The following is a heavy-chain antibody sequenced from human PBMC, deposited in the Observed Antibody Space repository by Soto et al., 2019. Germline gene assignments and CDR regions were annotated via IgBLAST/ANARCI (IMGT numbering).Heavy chain of an antibody. V-gene: IGHV1-18*04. Sequence: QGQLVQSGAAVKKPGASVKVSCKASGYTFSSYGITWVRQAPGRGLEWMGWISPYNGNTNYAQKLLGRVTVTTDASTSTAYLEVRSLRFDDTAVYYCARRRDKAFDYWGQGTLVTVSS. D-gene: IGHD5-18*01. CDR2: ISPYNGNT. CDR1: GYTFSSYG. CDR3: ARRRDKAFDY. J-gene: IGHJ4*02.